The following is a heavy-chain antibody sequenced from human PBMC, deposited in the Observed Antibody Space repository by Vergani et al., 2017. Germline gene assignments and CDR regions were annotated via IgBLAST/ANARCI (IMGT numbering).Heavy chain of an antibody. V-gene: IGHV5-51*03. Sequence: EVQLVQSGAEVKKPGESLKISCKGSGYSFTSYWIGWVRQMPGKGLEWMGIIYPGDSDPRYSPSFQGQVTISADKSISTAYLQWSSLKASDTAMYYCARLYYDFWSGNVPYYYGMDVWGQGTTVTVSS. CDR3: ARLYYDFWSGNVPYYYGMDV. CDR1: GYSFTSYW. D-gene: IGHD3-3*01. CDR2: IYPGDSDP. J-gene: IGHJ6*02.